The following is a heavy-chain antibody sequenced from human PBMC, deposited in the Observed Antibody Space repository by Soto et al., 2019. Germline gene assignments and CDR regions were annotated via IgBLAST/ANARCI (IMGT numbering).Heavy chain of an antibody. CDR3: ARSMHYSDGSNYSPFDY. V-gene: IGHV4-61*01. Sequence: QVQLQESGPGLVKPSETLSLTCTVSGGSVSSGNYYWSWIRQPPGKGLEWIGYFYYTGTTNYNPSLNSRVSIAVDASKNQLSLRLSSLTAADTAVYYCARSMHYSDGSNYSPFDYWGQGTLVTVSS. CDR1: GGSVSSGNYY. CDR2: FYYTGTT. D-gene: IGHD3-22*01. J-gene: IGHJ4*02.